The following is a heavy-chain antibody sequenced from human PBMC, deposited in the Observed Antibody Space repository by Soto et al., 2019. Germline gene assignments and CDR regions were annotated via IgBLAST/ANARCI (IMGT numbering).Heavy chain of an antibody. J-gene: IGHJ4*02. CDR3: VRDGWYSIQAPC. CDR2: IWYDGSNK. D-gene: IGHD6-19*01. Sequence: QVQLVESGGGVVQPGRSLRLSCAASGFTFSSHGMHWVRQAPGKGLEWVAVIWYDGSNKYYADSVKGRFTISRDDSKNMVYLQMDSLSAADTAVYYCVRDGWYSIQAPCWGQGTLVTVSS. CDR1: GFTFSSHG. V-gene: IGHV3-33*01.